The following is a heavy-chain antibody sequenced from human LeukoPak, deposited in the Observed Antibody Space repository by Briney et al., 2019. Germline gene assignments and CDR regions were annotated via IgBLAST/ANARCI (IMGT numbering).Heavy chain of an antibody. CDR3: ARNEYCSSTSCRTGWFDP. V-gene: IGHV4-4*02. J-gene: IGHJ5*02. CDR2: IYHSGST. CDR1: GGSISSSNW. Sequence: SETLSLTCAVSGGSISSSNWWSWVRQPPGKGLEWIGEIYHSGSTNYNPSLKSRVTISVDKSKNQFSLKLSSVTAADTAVYYCARNEYCSSTSCRTGWFDPWGQGTLVTVSS. D-gene: IGHD2-2*01.